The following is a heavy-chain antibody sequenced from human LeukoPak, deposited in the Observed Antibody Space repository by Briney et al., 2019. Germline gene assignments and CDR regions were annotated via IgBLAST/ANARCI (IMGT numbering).Heavy chain of an antibody. J-gene: IGHJ5*02. CDR1: GYTFTSYG. Sequence: ASVKVSCKASGYTFTSYGISWVRQAPGQGLEWMGWINPNSGGTNYAQKFQGRVTMTRDTSISTAYMELSRLRSDDTAVYYCARGGSYSFWFDPWGQGTLVTVSS. CDR3: ARGGSYSFWFDP. CDR2: INPNSGGT. D-gene: IGHD1-26*01. V-gene: IGHV1-2*02.